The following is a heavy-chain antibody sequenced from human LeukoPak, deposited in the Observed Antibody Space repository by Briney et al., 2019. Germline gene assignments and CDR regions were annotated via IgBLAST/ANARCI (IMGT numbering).Heavy chain of an antibody. J-gene: IGHJ6*03. CDR2: IYYSGST. V-gene: IGHV4-59*11. CDR1: GGSISSHY. CDR3: AISSYYYYYYMDV. Sequence: LETLSLTCTVSGGSISSHYWSWIRQPPGKGLEWIGYIYYSGSTNYNPSLKSRVTISVDTSKNQFSLKLSSVTAADTAVYYCAISSYYYYYYMDVWGKGTTVTVSS.